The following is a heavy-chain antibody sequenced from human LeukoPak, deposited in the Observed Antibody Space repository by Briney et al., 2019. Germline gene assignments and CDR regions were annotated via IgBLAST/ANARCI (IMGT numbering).Heavy chain of an antibody. V-gene: IGHV1-18*01. CDR3: ARDTSYYYGSGSYYIPRDAFDV. J-gene: IGHJ3*01. CDR2: ISAYNGNT. D-gene: IGHD3-10*01. CDR1: GYTFTTYD. Sequence: ASVKVSCKASGYTFTTYDVNWVRQAPGQGLEWMGWISAYNGNTNFAQKFQGRVTMTTDTSTSTAYMELRSLRSDDTAVYYCARDTSYYYGSGSYYIPRDAFDVWGQGTMVTVSS.